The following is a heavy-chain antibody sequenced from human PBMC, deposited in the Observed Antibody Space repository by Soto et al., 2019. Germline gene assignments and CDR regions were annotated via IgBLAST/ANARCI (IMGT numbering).Heavy chain of an antibody. Sequence: HPGGSLRLSCAASGFTFSSYGMHWVRQAPGKGLEWVAVISYDGSNKYYADSVKGRFTISRDNSKNTLYLQMNSLRAEDTAVYYCARERYGSGRFYYYYGIDFWDQGTTVTVSS. CDR1: GFTFSSYG. J-gene: IGHJ6*02. CDR3: ARERYGSGRFYYYYGIDF. D-gene: IGHD3-10*01. CDR2: ISYDGSNK. V-gene: IGHV3-30*03.